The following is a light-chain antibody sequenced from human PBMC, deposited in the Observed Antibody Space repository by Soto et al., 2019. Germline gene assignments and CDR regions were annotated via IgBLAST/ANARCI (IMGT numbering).Light chain of an antibody. J-gene: IGLJ2*01. CDR3: CSYAGSTAL. CDR1: SSDVGNYNL. Sequence: QSVLTQPASVSGSPGQSITISCTGTSSDVGNYNLVSWYQQVPGKVPKLIIYEVIQRPSGVSNRFSGSKSVNTASLTISGLQPEDEGDYYCCSYAGSTALFGGGTKVTVL. V-gene: IGLV2-23*02. CDR2: EVI.